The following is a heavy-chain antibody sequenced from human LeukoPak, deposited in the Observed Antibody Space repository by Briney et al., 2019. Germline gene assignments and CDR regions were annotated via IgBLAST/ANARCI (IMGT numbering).Heavy chain of an antibody. CDR1: GFTFDDYA. D-gene: IGHD6-6*01. J-gene: IGHJ1*01. Sequence: GGSLRLSCAASGFTFDDYAMHWVRQAPGKGLEWVSGISWNSGSIGYADSVKGRFTISRDNAKNSLYLQMNSLRAEDTAVYYCARSSDSSSLQYFQHWGQGTLVTVSS. V-gene: IGHV3-9*01. CDR3: ARSSDSSSLQYFQH. CDR2: ISWNSGSI.